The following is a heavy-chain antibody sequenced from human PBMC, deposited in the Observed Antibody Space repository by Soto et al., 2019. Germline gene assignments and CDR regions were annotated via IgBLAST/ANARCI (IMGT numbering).Heavy chain of an antibody. Sequence: PSETLSLTCAVSGGSISSGGYSWSWIRQPPGKGLEWIGYIYHSGSTYYNPSLKSRVTISVDRSKNQFSLKLNSVTAADTAVYYCARRDGGFDYWGQGTLVTVSS. J-gene: IGHJ4*02. CDR1: GGSISSGGYS. CDR3: ARRDGGFDY. CDR2: IYHSGST. V-gene: IGHV4-30-2*01.